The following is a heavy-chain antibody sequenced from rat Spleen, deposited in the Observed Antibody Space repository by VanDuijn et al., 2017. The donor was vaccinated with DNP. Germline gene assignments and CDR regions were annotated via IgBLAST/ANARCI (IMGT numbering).Heavy chain of an antibody. CDR3: AKDRTGGFAMDA. CDR2: ISSSGGST. D-gene: IGHD4-4*01. J-gene: IGHJ4*01. V-gene: IGHV5-31*01. Sequence: EVQLVESGGDLVQPGRSLKLSCVASGFTFNNYWMTWIRQVPGEGLEWVASISSSGGSTYYPDSVKGRFTISRDNAKNTLYLQMNSLRSEDTATYYCAKDRTGGFAMDAWGQGTSVTVSS. CDR1: GFTFNNYW.